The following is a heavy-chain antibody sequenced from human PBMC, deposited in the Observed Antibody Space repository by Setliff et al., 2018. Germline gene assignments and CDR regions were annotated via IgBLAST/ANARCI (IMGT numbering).Heavy chain of an antibody. CDR2: INAGNGNT. CDR1: GYTFTSYA. D-gene: IGHD6-19*01. V-gene: IGHV1-3*01. Sequence: ASVKVSCKASGYTFTSYAMNWVRQAPGQGLEWMGWINAGNGNTKYSQKCQGRVTITRDTSASTAYMELSSLRSEDTAVYYCARGYSSGWYINWGQGTLVAVSS. J-gene: IGHJ4*02. CDR3: ARGYSSGWYIN.